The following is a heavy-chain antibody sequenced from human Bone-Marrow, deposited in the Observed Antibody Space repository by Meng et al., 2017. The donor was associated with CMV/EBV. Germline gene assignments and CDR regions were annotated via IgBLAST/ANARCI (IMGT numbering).Heavy chain of an antibody. Sequence: SETLSLTCAVYGGSFSGYYWSWIRQPPGKGLEWIGEINHSGSTNYNPSLKSRVTISVDTSKNQFSLKLSSVTAADTAVYYCATNSQSIAARRNWYYFDYWGQGPRVTVSS. CDR1: GGSFSGYY. CDR2: INHSGST. J-gene: IGHJ4*02. D-gene: IGHD6-6*01. V-gene: IGHV4-34*01. CDR3: ATNSQSIAARRNWYYFDY.